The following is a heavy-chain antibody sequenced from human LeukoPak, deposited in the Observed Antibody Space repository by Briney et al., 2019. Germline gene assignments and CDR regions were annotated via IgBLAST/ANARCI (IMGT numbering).Heavy chain of an antibody. D-gene: IGHD2-15*01. Sequence: ASVKVSCKASGYTFTDYHMHWVRQAPGQGLEWMGWINPNSGGTNYAQKFQGRVTMTRDKSISTAYIELNRLRFDDTAVYYCARGYCTGTSCSGAWFDPWGQGTLVTVSS. CDR2: INPNSGGT. CDR1: GYTFTDYH. V-gene: IGHV1-2*02. J-gene: IGHJ5*02. CDR3: ARGYCTGTSCSGAWFDP.